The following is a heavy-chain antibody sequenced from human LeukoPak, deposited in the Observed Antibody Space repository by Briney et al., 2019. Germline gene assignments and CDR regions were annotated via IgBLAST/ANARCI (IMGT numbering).Heavy chain of an antibody. Sequence: SETLSLTCTVSGGSISSYYWSWIRQPPGKGLEWIGYIYYSGSTNYNPSLKSRVNISVDTSKNQFSLKLSSVTAADTAVYYCAREARYDPYFDPWGQGTLVTVSS. CDR3: AREARYDPYFDP. J-gene: IGHJ5*02. D-gene: IGHD3-3*01. V-gene: IGHV4-59*01. CDR1: GGSISSYY. CDR2: IYYSGST.